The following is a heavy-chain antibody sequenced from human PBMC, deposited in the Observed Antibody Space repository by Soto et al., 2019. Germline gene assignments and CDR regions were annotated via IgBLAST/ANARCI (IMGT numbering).Heavy chain of an antibody. Sequence: SETLSLTCTVSGGSISDYSWSWIRQPPGKGLEWIGYILYTGYTNYNPSLKTRITISIKKSRNQFSFRLSSVTAADTAVYSWRRERGEWFADLLPFVWLVAWRQRSLVTVPS. CDR1: GGSISDYS. J-gene: IGHJ5*02. CDR3: RRERGEWFADLLPFVWLVA. D-gene: IGHD3-10*01. V-gene: IGHV4-59*01. CDR2: ILYTGYT.